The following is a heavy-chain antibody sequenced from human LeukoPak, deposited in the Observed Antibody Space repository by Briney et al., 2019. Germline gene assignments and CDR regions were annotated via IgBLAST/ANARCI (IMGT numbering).Heavy chain of an antibody. CDR1: GGTFSSYA. V-gene: IGHV1-69*13. CDR2: IIPIFGTA. CDR3: ASHYDFWSGYSFYYMDV. J-gene: IGHJ6*03. D-gene: IGHD3-3*01. Sequence: ASVKVSCKASGGTFSSYAISWVRQAPGQGLEWMGGIIPIFGTANYAQKFQGRVTITADESTSTAYMELSSLRSEDTAVYYCASHYDFWSGYSFYYMDVWGKGTTVTVSS.